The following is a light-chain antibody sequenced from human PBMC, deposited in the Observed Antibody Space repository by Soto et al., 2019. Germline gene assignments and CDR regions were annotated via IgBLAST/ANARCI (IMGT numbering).Light chain of an antibody. CDR1: SGHSSYA. J-gene: IGLJ2*01. Sequence: QPVLTQSPSASASLGASVKLTCTLSSGHSSYAIAWHQQQPEKGPRYWMKLNSDGSHSKGDAIPDRFSGSSSGAERYLTISRRQSEDEADYYCQTWGTGIRVVFGGGTKRTVL. V-gene: IGLV4-69*01. CDR3: QTWGTGIRVV. CDR2: LNSDGSH.